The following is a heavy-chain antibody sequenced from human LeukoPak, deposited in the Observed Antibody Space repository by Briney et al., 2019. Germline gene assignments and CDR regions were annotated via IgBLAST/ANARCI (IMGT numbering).Heavy chain of an antibody. CDR2: TSASGNT. CDR1: GGSIPNYY. V-gene: IGHV4-4*07. Sequence: PSETLSLTCAVSGGSIPNYYWSWIRQPAGKGLEWIGRTSASGNTNYNPSLKSRVTMSADTSKNQFSLKLTSVTAADTAVYYCAREETMAVWGQGTLVTVSS. CDR3: AREETMAV. D-gene: IGHD3-10*01. J-gene: IGHJ4*02.